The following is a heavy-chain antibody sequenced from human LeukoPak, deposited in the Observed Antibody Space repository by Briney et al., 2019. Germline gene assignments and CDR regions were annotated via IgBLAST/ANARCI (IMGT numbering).Heavy chain of an antibody. CDR2: VKEDGSQK. Sequence: PGGSLRLSCAASGFPFSIYWMSWVRQAPGKGPEWVANVKEDGSQKYYVDSVKGRFTISRDNAKNSLYLQMNNLRVEDTAVYYCAREIPGGANHLDYWGQGTLVTVSS. V-gene: IGHV3-7*01. CDR3: AREIPGGANHLDY. D-gene: IGHD1-26*01. J-gene: IGHJ4*02. CDR1: GFPFSIYW.